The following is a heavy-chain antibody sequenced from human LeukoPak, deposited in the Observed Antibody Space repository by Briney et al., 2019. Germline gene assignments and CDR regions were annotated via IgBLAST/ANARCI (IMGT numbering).Heavy chain of an antibody. CDR1: GFTFRNYW. J-gene: IGHJ4*02. CDR3: AKGRYSGTYG. V-gene: IGHV3-7*05. CDR2: IKQDGSEE. D-gene: IGHD1-26*01. Sequence: GGSLRLSRAASGFTFRNYWMTWVRQAPGKGLEWVANIKQDGSEEYYVDSVKGRFTISRDNAKNSLYLQMNSLRAEDTAVYYCAKGRYSGTYGWGQGTLVTVSS.